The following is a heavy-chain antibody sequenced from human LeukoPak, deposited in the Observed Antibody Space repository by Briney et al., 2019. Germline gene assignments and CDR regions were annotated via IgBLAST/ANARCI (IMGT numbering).Heavy chain of an antibody. D-gene: IGHD3-9*01. Sequence: TGGSLRLSCAASGFTVSSNYMSWVRHAPGKGLGWVSVIYSGGSTYYADSVKGRFTISRDNSKNTLYLQMNSLRAEDTAVYYCARGGPLDDILTGYYIDYWGQGTLVTVSS. CDR3: ARGGPLDDILTGYYIDY. CDR2: IYSGGST. J-gene: IGHJ4*02. V-gene: IGHV3-53*01. CDR1: GFTVSSNY.